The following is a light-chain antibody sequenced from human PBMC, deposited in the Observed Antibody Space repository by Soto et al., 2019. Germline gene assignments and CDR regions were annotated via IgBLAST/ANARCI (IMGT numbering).Light chain of an antibody. CDR1: SSDIGVYNY. J-gene: IGLJ1*01. CDR2: EVS. V-gene: IGLV2-8*01. Sequence: QSALTQPPSASGSPGQSVTISCTGTSSDIGVYNYVSWYQQHPGKAPKLMIYEVSKRPSAVPDRFSGSKSGNTASLTVSGLQAEDEADYYCSSYAGSNNLYVFGTGTKVTVL. CDR3: SSYAGSNNLYV.